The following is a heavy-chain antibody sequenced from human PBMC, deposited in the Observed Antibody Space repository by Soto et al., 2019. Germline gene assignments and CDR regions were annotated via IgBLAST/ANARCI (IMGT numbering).Heavy chain of an antibody. Sequence: QVQLQESGPGLVKPSQTLSLTCTVSGGSISSGGYYWSWIRQHPGKGLEWIGYIYYSGSTYDNPSLKSRVTISVYTSKNQFSLKLSSVTAADTAVYYCARGGRYFDWLPGYYFDYWGQGTLVTVSS. V-gene: IGHV4-31*03. J-gene: IGHJ4*02. CDR2: IYYSGST. D-gene: IGHD3-9*01. CDR1: GGSISSGGYY. CDR3: ARGGRYFDWLPGYYFDY.